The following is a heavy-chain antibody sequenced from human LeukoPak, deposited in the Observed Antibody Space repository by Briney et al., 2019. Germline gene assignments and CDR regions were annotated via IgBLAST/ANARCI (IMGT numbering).Heavy chain of an antibody. V-gene: IGHV1-69*02. CDR3: ALVYAMVRGAKGWFDP. CDR1: GGTFSSYT. J-gene: IGHJ5*02. D-gene: IGHD3-10*01. Sequence: GASVKVSCKASGGTFSSYTISWVRQAPGQGLEWMGRIIPILGIANYAQKFQGRVTITADKSTSTAYMELSSLRSEDTAVYYCALVYAMVRGAKGWFDPWGQGTLVTVSS. CDR2: IIPILGIA.